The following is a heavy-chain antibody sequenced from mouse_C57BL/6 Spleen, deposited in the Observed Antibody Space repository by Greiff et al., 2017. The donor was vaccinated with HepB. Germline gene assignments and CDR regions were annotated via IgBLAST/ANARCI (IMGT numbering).Heavy chain of an antibody. D-gene: IGHD2-4*01. V-gene: IGHV1-80*01. Sequence: QVQLKQSGAELVKPGASVKISCKASGYAFSSYWMNWVKQRPGKGLEWIGQIYPGDGDTNYNGKFKGKATLTADKSSSTAYMQLSSLTSEDSAVYYCAIRGDYPWFAYWGQGTLVTVSA. J-gene: IGHJ3*01. CDR1: GYAFSSYW. CDR2: IYPGDGDT. CDR3: AIRGDYPWFAY.